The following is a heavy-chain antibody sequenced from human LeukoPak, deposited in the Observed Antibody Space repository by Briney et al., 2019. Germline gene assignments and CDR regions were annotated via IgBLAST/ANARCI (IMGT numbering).Heavy chain of an antibody. J-gene: IGHJ6*02. V-gene: IGHV3-23*01. Sequence: GGSLRLSCEASGFTFSAYAMTWVCQAPGKGLEWVSSIGSDNKPHYSESVKGRFAISRDNSKNTLFLQLHNLRVEDTALYYCARDLHYYVAMGVWGQGTTVTVSS. CDR1: GFTFSAYA. CDR2: IGSDNKP. D-gene: IGHD3-10*02. CDR3: ARDLHYYVAMGV.